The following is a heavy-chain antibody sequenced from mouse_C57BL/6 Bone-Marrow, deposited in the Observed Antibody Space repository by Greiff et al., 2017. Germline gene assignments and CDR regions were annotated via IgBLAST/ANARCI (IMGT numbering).Heavy chain of an antibody. D-gene: IGHD2-3*01. CDR2: IDPENGDT. Sequence: EVKVVESGAELVRPGASVKLSCTASGFNIKDDYMHWVKQRPEQGLEWIGWIDPENGDTEYASKFQGKATITADTSSNTAYLQLSILTSEDTAVYYCTTWDGGFAYWGQGTLVTVSA. J-gene: IGHJ3*01. CDR1: GFNIKDDY. CDR3: TTWDGGFAY. V-gene: IGHV14-4*01.